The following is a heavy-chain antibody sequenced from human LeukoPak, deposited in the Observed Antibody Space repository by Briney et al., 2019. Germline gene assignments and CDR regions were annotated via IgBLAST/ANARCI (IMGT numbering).Heavy chain of an antibody. Sequence: GGSLRLSCAASGFTLGDYALSWVRQAPGKGLEWVANIKQDGSEKYYVDSVKGRFTISRDNAKNSLYLQMNSLRAEDTAVYYCARTPAAGTGNDYWGQGTLVTVSS. V-gene: IGHV3-7*03. CDR2: IKQDGSEK. J-gene: IGHJ4*02. CDR3: ARTPAAGTGNDY. D-gene: IGHD6-13*01. CDR1: GFTLGDYA.